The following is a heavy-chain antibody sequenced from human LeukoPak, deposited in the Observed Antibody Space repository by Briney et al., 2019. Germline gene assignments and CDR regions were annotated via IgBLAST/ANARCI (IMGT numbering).Heavy chain of an antibody. V-gene: IGHV3-23*01. D-gene: IGHD6-19*01. J-gene: IGHJ4*02. Sequence: HTGGSLRLSCVASGFTFTKCAMSWIRQAPGKGLEWVAIITATGDTAYYADSVKGRFTISRDNSRNTVYMQMDSLRAEDTATYYCAGDRNSDWYSPLDYWGQGSQVTVSP. CDR2: ITATGDTA. CDR1: GFTFTKCA. CDR3: AGDRNSDWYSPLDY.